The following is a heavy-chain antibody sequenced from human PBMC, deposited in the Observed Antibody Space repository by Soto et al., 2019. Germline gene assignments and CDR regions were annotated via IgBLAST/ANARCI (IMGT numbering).Heavy chain of an antibody. D-gene: IGHD6-13*01. V-gene: IGHV4-61*01. CDR1: GGSVTSGSYY. CDR3: ARRYSSSFDY. Sequence: SETLSLTCTVSGGSVTSGSYYWSWIRQPPGKGLEWIGYIYYSGSTNYNPSLKSRVTISVDTSKNQFSLKLSSVTAADTAVYYCARRYSSSFDYWGQGTLVTVSS. J-gene: IGHJ4*02. CDR2: IYYSGST.